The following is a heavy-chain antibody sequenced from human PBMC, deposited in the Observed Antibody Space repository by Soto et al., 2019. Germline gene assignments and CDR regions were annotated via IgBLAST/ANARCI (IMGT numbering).Heavy chain of an antibody. J-gene: IGHJ4*02. D-gene: IGHD1-1*01. CDR3: ARDQTTSFFES. CDR2: FDPSGAGT. V-gene: IGHV1-46*01. CDR1: GNIFTSYY. Sequence: QVQLVQSGPEVKKPGASVKISCEASGNIFTSYYIHWVRQAPGQGLQWMGIFDPSGAGTNYAHKFEGRVTMTWDTSTSTVYLERRSLTSDDTAVYYCARDQTTSFFESWGQGTLVIVSS.